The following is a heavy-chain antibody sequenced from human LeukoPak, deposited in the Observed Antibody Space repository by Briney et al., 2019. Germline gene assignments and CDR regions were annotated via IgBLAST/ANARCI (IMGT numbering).Heavy chain of an antibody. V-gene: IGHV1-2*02. CDR3: ARGGSGSYFSWLDP. CDR2: INPNSGGT. D-gene: IGHD3-10*01. J-gene: IGHJ5*02. Sequence: ASVKVSCKASGYTFTGYYIHWVRQAPGQGLECMGWINPNSGGTNYAKKFQGRVTMPMDTSISTAYMELSRLRSDDTAVYYCARGGSGSYFSWLDPWGQGTLVTVSS. CDR1: GYTFTGYY.